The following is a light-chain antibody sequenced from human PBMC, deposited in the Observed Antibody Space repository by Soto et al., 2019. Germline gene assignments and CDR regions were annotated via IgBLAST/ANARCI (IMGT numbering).Light chain of an antibody. CDR3: QQFGSSSWT. Sequence: ESVLTQSPGTLSLSPGEKATLSCRASQSVSSSYLAWYQQKPGQAPRLLIYGASSRATGIPDRFSGSGSGTDFTLTVSRLEPEDFGVYYCQQFGSSSWTFGQGTKVKIK. CDR1: QSVSSSY. CDR2: GAS. J-gene: IGKJ1*01. V-gene: IGKV3-20*01.